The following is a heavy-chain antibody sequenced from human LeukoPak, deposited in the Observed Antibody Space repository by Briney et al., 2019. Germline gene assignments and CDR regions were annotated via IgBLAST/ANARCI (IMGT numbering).Heavy chain of an antibody. D-gene: IGHD4-17*01. Sequence: SETLSLTCTVSGGSISSGGYYWSWIRQHPGKGLEGIGYIYYSGSTYYNPSLKSRVTISVDTSKNQFSLKLSSVTAADTAVYYCARDGLGDYGFDYWGQGTLVTVSS. J-gene: IGHJ4*02. CDR2: IYYSGST. CDR1: GGSISSGGYY. CDR3: ARDGLGDYGFDY. V-gene: IGHV4-31*03.